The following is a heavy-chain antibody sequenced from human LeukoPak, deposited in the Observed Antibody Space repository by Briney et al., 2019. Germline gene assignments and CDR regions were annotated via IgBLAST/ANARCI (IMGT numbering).Heavy chain of an antibody. V-gene: IGHV3-30*03. CDR2: ISYDGSNK. CDR3: ATPGYCSSFTNCYRGSYFDY. Sequence: GRSLRLSCAASGFAFSTYGMHWVRQAPGKGLEWVAVISYDGSNKYYADSVKGRFTISRDNSKNTLYLQMNSLRTEDTAIYYCATPGYCSSFTNCYRGSYFDYWGQGTLVTVSS. D-gene: IGHD2-2*01. J-gene: IGHJ4*02. CDR1: GFAFSTYG.